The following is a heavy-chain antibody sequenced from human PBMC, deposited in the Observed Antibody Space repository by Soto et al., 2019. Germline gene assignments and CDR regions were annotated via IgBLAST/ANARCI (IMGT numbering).Heavy chain of an antibody. J-gene: IGHJ4*02. V-gene: IGHV3-23*01. CDR3: AKVQNFGYYYDSSGYSFDY. CDR2: ISGGGGNT. CDR1: GFTFSSYA. Sequence: GGSLRLSCAASGFTFSSYAVSWVRQAPGKGLEWVSVISGGGGNTYNADSVKGRFTISRDNSKNTLYLQMNSLRAEDTAVYYCAKVQNFGYYYDSSGYSFDYWGQGTLVTISS. D-gene: IGHD3-22*01.